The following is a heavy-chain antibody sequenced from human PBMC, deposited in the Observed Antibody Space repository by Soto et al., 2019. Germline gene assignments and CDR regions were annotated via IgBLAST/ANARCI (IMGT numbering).Heavy chain of an antibody. J-gene: IGHJ4*02. CDR3: ARDLETDYGGDHNYFDY. V-gene: IGHV1-69*04. Sequence: ASVKVSCKASGGTFSSYTISWVRQAPGQGLEWMGRIIPILGIANYAQKFQGRVTITADKSTSTAYMELSSLRSEDTAVYYCARDLETDYGGDHNYFDYWGQGTLVTVSS. D-gene: IGHD3-16*01. CDR2: IIPILGIA. CDR1: GGTFSSYT.